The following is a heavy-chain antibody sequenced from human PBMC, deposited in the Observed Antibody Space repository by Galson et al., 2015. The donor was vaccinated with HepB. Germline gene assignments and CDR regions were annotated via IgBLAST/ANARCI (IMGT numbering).Heavy chain of an antibody. J-gene: IGHJ4*02. CDR3: TREGGFWSGYSEY. D-gene: IGHD3-3*01. CDR2: IKTETDGGTT. V-gene: IGHV3-15*01. CDR1: GFTFSNAW. Sequence: SLRLSCAASGFTFSNAWMSWVRQAPGKGLQWVGRIKTETDGGTTDYAAPVKGRFTISRDDSKSIAYLQMNSLKTEDTAVYYCTREGGFWSGYSEYWGQGTLVTVSS.